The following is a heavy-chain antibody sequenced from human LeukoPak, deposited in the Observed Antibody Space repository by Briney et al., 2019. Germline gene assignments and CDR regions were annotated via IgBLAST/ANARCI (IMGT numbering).Heavy chain of an antibody. V-gene: IGHV1-2*02. CDR3: ARGVFRQQLVLYYYYYMDV. CDR2: INPHSGGT. CDR1: GYTFTDYY. D-gene: IGHD6-13*01. J-gene: IGHJ6*03. Sequence: ASVNVSCKASGYTFTDYYMHWVRQAPGQGLEWMGWINPHSGGTDHAQKFQGRVTMTRNTSISTAYMELSSLRSEDTAVYYCARGVFRQQLVLYYYYYMDVWGKGTTVTISS.